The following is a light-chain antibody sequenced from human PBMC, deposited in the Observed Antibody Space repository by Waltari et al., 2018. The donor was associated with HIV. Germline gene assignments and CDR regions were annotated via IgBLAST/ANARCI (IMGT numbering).Light chain of an antibody. J-gene: IGLJ2*01. CDR2: DFI. CDR3: SSYAGDRTLI. Sequence: QSALTQPASVSGSPGQSVTISCTGTSGDVGSHDFVSWFQQHPGTVPQPIIFDFIKRPSGLPTRFSGAKSDNTASRTISGLQDDDEAHYDCSSYAGDRTLIFGGGTKLTVL. CDR1: SGDVGSHDF. V-gene: IGLV2-23*02.